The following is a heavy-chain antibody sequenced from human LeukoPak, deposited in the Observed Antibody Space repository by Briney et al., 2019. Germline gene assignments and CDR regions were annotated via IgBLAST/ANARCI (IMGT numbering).Heavy chain of an antibody. CDR2: IYYSGST. J-gene: IGHJ4*02. V-gene: IGHV4-39*07. Sequence: SEALSLTCTVSGGSISSSSYYWGWIRQPPGKGLEWIGSIYYSGSTYYNPSLKSRVTISVDTSKNQFSLKLSSVTAADTAVYYCAREVQMATIDYWGQGTLVTVSS. D-gene: IGHD5-24*01. CDR1: GGSISSSSYY. CDR3: AREVQMATIDY.